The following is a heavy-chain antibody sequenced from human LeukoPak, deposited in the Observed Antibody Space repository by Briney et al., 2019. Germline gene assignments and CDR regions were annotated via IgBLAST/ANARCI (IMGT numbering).Heavy chain of an antibody. Sequence: GGSLRLSCAASGFTFSSYGMHWVRQAPGKGLEWVSSISGSGGSTYYGDSVKGRFTISRDNSKNTLYLQMNSLRAEDTAVYYCAKDQGGWPQYFQDWGQGTLVTVSS. V-gene: IGHV3-23*01. D-gene: IGHD6-19*01. J-gene: IGHJ1*01. CDR1: GFTFSSYG. CDR3: AKDQGGWPQYFQD. CDR2: ISGSGGST.